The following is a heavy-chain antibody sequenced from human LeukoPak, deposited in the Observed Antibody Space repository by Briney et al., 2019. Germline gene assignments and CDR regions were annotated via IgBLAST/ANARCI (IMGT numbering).Heavy chain of an antibody. CDR2: ISSSCSTI. D-gene: IGHD3-10*01. J-gene: IGHJ4*02. CDR3: AKDSPYAYYGSGSYWDY. CDR1: RFTFSSYE. V-gene: IGHV3-48*03. Sequence: PGGSLRLSRAASRFTFSSYELNWVRQPPGKELEGVSYISSSCSTIHHPHSVKGRFTLSRDNSKNTLYLQMNSLRAEDTAVYYCAKDSPYAYYGSGSYWDYWGQGTLVTVSS.